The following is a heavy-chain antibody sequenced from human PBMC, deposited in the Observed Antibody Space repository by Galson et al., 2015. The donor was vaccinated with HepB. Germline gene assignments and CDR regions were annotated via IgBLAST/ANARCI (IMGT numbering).Heavy chain of an antibody. CDR1: GFRFYSCS. J-gene: IGHJ4*02. CDR3: ARASDLDY. V-gene: IGHV3-48*01. D-gene: IGHD2-2*01. Sequence: SLRLSCAASGFRFYSCSMNWVRQTPGKGLEWVSYISSSSSIIKYADSVKDRFTISRDNAKNSLYLQMNSLRAEDTAVYYCARASDLDYWGQGTLVTVSS. CDR2: ISSSSSII.